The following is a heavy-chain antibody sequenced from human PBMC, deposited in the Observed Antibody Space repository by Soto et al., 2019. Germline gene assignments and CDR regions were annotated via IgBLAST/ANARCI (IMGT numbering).Heavy chain of an antibody. CDR3: ARRSYDNSGYYYVDY. J-gene: IGHJ4*02. Sequence: QLHLQESGPGLVKPSETLSLTCTVSGDSITSSNKYWGWARQPPGKGLEWIGSTYYRGSAYYSPSLKGRVTISIDSSENHLSLKLSSVTAADAAVYYCARRSYDNSGYYYVDYWGQGTLVTVSS. D-gene: IGHD3-22*01. CDR1: GDSITSSNKY. CDR2: TYYRGSA. V-gene: IGHV4-39*02.